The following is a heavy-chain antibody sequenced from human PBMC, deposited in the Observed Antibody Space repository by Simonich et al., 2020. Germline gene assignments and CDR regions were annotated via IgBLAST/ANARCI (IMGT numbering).Heavy chain of an antibody. J-gene: IGHJ6*02. D-gene: IGHD3-10*01. V-gene: IGHV1-2*06. CDR1: GYTFTGYY. CDR3: ARVPGIYYYYGMDV. CDR2: INPNSGGT. Sequence: GAEVKKPGASVKVSCKASGYTFTGYYIHWVRQAPGQGLEWMGRINPNSGGTNYAQKFQGRVNMTRNTSISTAYMELRRLRSDDTAVDYCARVPGIYYYYGMDVWGQGTTVTVSS.